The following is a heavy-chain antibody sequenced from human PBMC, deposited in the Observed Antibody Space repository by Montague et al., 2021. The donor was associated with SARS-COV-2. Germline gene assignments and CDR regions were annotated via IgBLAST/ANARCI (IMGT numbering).Heavy chain of an antibody. Sequence: SLRLSCAASGFTVSSNSMSWVRQAPGKGLEWVSVIYSGGSTYYEASAKDRFIITRNNTKNTMHLHMNSLRAEDTAVYYCARGKDYYDNSGYYHPLHGMDDWGQGTTVTVS. D-gene: IGHD3-22*01. CDR1: GFTVSSNS. J-gene: IGHJ6*02. CDR2: IYSGGST. V-gene: IGHV3-53*04. CDR3: ARGKDYYDNSGYYHPLHGMDD.